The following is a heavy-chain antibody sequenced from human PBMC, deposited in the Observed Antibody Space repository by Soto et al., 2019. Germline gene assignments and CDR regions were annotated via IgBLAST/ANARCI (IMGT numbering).Heavy chain of an antibody. Sequence: QVQLQESGPGLVKPSETLSLSCTVSGGSISSYYWSWIRQTPGKGLAWIGHIYYSGNTNYNPSLKRRVTIAVDTSKNQVSLKLSSVTAADTAVYYCARVRDCSGGTCYSWWFDPWGQGTLVTVSS. CDR1: GGSISSYY. D-gene: IGHD2-15*01. J-gene: IGHJ5*02. CDR2: IYYSGNT. CDR3: ARVRDCSGGTCYSWWFDP. V-gene: IGHV4-59*01.